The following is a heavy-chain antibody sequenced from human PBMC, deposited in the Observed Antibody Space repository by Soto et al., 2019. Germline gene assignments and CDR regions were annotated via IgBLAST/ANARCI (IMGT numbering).Heavy chain of an antibody. CDR3: AHEIAVAGTFSLGY. J-gene: IGHJ4*02. CDR2: IYWDDDK. D-gene: IGHD6-19*01. Sequence: KESGPTLVKPTQTLMLTCTFSGFSLSPSGVAVGWIRQPPGKALEWLAHIYWDDDKRYSPSLKRRLSITKGTSKNQVVLTMTNMDPVDTATNYCAHEIAVAGTFSLGYWGQGILVSVSP. CDR1: GFSLSPSGVA. V-gene: IGHV2-5*02.